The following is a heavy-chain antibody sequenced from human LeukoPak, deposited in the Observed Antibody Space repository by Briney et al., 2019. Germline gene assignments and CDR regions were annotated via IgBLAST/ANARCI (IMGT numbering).Heavy chain of an antibody. D-gene: IGHD6-19*01. V-gene: IGHV3-66*01. Sequence: GGPLRLSCAASGFTISSSYMSWVRQAPGMGLEWVSAIHAGGSTYYADSVKGRFTISRDNSKNTLYLQMSSLRVEDTAVYYCVRSHPPYSTGFDYWGRGTLVTVSS. CDR3: VRSHPPYSTGFDY. CDR2: IHAGGST. CDR1: GFTISSSY. J-gene: IGHJ4*02.